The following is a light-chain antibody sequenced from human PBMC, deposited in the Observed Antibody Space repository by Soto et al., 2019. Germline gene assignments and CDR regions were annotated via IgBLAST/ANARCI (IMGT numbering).Light chain of an antibody. CDR2: DVN. CDR3: SSYAISSAYV. J-gene: IGLJ1*01. V-gene: IGLV2-14*01. CDR1: SSDIGAYNY. Sequence: LTQPASVSGSPGQSITISCTGTSSDIGAYNYVSWYQQHPGKAPKLLIYDVNYRPSGVSNRLSGPKSGNTASPTISGLQAEDEADYYCSSYAISSAYVFGTGTKVTVL.